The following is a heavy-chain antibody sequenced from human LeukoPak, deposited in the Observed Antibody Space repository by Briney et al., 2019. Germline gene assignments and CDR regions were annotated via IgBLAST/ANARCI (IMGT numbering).Heavy chain of an antibody. CDR2: MNPNNDNT. CDR3: ARAGAGSFDFYYFDY. V-gene: IGHV1-8*02. J-gene: IGHJ4*02. Sequence: ASVKVSCKASGYTFTSYGISWVRQAPGQGLEWMGWMNPNNDNTGYAQRFRGRVTLTRNTSISTAYMELSSLRSEDTAVYYCARAGAGSFDFYYFDYWGQGTLVTVSS. CDR1: GYTFTSYG. D-gene: IGHD3-10*01.